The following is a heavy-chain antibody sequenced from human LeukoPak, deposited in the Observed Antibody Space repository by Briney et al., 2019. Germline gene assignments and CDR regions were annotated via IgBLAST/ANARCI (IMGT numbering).Heavy chain of an antibody. CDR3: ASSGCSGGTCYFPDY. Sequence: ASVKVSCTASGYTFTSYGISWVRQAPGQGLEWMGWISAYNGNTNYAQKLQGRVTMTTDTSTSTAYMELRSLRSDDTAVYYCASSGCSGGTCYFPDYWGQGTLVTVSS. D-gene: IGHD2-15*01. V-gene: IGHV1-18*01. J-gene: IGHJ4*02. CDR1: GYTFTSYG. CDR2: ISAYNGNT.